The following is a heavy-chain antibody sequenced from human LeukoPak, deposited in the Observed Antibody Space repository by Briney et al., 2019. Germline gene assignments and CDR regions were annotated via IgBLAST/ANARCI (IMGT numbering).Heavy chain of an antibody. CDR2: ITSSSDSI. J-gene: IGHJ4*02. Sequence: GGSLRLSCATSGFTFSAYSMIWVRQTPGKGLECLSYITSSSDSIHYADSVRGRFTVSGYNAKNSLYLQMNSLRDEDTAVYYCARDPGYSRPSSYGYFDHWGQGTLATVSS. CDR1: GFTFSAYS. CDR3: ARDPGYSRPSSYGYFDH. D-gene: IGHD1-26*01. V-gene: IGHV3-48*02.